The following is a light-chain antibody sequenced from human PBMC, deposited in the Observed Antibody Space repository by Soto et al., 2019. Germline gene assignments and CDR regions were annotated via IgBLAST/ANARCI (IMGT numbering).Light chain of an antibody. CDR1: QSVTNSY. Sequence: EIVLTQSPGTLSLSPGERATLSCRASQSVTNSYLAWYQQKPGQAPRLFIYDASMRASAIPNTFSSSGSGTDFLLTISRLLPEDFTEYYCHQYCRSLTFGGGTKVEIK. CDR3: HQYCRSLT. V-gene: IGKV3-20*01. J-gene: IGKJ4*01. CDR2: DAS.